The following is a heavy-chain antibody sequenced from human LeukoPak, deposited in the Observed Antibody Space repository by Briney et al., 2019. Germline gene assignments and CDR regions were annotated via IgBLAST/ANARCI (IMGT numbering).Heavy chain of an antibody. D-gene: IGHD2-2*01. CDR2: IYYSGST. V-gene: IGHV4-59*01. J-gene: IGHJ3*02. Sequence: SETLSLTCTVSGGSISSYYWSWIRQPPGKGLEWIGYIYYSGSTNYNPSLKSRVTISVDTSKNQFSLKLSSVTAADTAVYYCARYPQDIVVVPAARLRDDAFDIWGQGTMVTVSS. CDR3: ARYPQDIVVVPAARLRDDAFDI. CDR1: GGSISSYY.